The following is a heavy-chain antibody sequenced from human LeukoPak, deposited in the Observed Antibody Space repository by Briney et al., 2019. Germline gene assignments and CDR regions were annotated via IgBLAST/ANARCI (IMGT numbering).Heavy chain of an antibody. CDR3: ARSSWSGGEYFQH. Sequence: PGGSLRLSCAASGFTFSSYAMSWVRQAPGKGLKWVSTINDNGDGTYYADSVKGRFTISRDNSYNTVSLQMNSLRDEDTGVYYCARSSWSGGEYFQHWGQGTLVTVSS. J-gene: IGHJ1*01. CDR2: INDNGDGT. D-gene: IGHD6-13*01. CDR1: GFTFSSYA. V-gene: IGHV3-23*01.